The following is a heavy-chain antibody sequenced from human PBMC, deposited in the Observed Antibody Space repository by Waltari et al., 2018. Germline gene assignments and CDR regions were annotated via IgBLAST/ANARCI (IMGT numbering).Heavy chain of an antibody. CDR3: ARVMRNWFDP. V-gene: IGHV4-39*07. CDR2: IYYSGST. CDR1: CGPINSSSYY. Sequence: LQLQESAPGLVKPSQTLSPTCTISCGPINSSSYYWGWIRQPPGKGLEWIGSIYYSGSTYYNPSLKSRVTISVDTSKNQFSLKLSSVTAADTAVYYCARVMRNWFDPWGQGTLVTVSS. J-gene: IGHJ5*02. D-gene: IGHD2-8*01.